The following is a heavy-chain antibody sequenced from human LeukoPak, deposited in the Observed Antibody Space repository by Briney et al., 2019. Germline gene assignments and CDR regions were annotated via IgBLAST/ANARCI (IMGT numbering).Heavy chain of an antibody. V-gene: IGHV3-23*01. D-gene: IGHD7-27*01. Sequence: GGSLRLSCAVSGLTFSNYAMTWVRQAPGKGLEWVSSITSSGGSTYYADSVKGRFTVSRDNSKNTLFLQMNSLRAEDTAVYYCAKDGGLWVSAHWGDSWGRGTLVTVSS. CDR3: AKDGGLWVSAHWGDS. CDR1: GLTFSNYA. CDR2: ITSSGGST. J-gene: IGHJ4*02.